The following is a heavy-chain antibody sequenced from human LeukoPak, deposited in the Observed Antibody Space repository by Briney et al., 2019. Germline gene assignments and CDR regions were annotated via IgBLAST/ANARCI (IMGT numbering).Heavy chain of an antibody. Sequence: GASVKVSCKASGYTFTGYYMLWVRQAPGQGLEWMGWINPNSGGTNYAQKFQGRVTMTRDTSISTAYMELSRLRSDDTAVYYCARAPRIAVVPSDYWGQGTLVTVSS. J-gene: IGHJ4*02. CDR2: INPNSGGT. D-gene: IGHD6-19*01. CDR3: ARAPRIAVVPSDY. V-gene: IGHV1-2*02. CDR1: GYTFTGYY.